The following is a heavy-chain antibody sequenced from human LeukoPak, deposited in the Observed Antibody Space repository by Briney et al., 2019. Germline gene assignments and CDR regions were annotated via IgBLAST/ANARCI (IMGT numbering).Heavy chain of an antibody. V-gene: IGHV4-59*01. CDR2: IYYSGST. Sequence: SESLSLTCTVSGGSISSYYWSWIRQPPGKGLEWIGYIYYSGSTNYNPSLKSRVTISVDTSKNQFSLNLSSVTAADTAVYYCASLYSSGGDYWGQGTLVTVSS. CDR3: ASLYSSGGDY. D-gene: IGHD6-19*01. J-gene: IGHJ4*02. CDR1: GGSISSYY.